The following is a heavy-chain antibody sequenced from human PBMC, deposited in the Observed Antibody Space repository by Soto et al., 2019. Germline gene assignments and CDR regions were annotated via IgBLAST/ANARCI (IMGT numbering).Heavy chain of an antibody. CDR1: GFTFSSYD. Sequence: QAGGSLRLSCAASGFTFSSYDMNWVRQAPGKGLEWVSGVSASGSITSYADSAKGRFTISRDNAKNTVFLQMTGLRAEDTAVYSCAKGDCSGGRCYRGFDYWCQGTLVTVSS. V-gene: IGHV3-23*01. CDR3: AKGDCSGGRCYRGFDY. J-gene: IGHJ4*02. CDR2: VSASGSIT. D-gene: IGHD2-15*01.